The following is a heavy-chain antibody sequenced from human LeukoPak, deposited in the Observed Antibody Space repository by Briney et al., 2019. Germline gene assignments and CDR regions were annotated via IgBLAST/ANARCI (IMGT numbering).Heavy chain of an antibody. D-gene: IGHD6-19*01. CDR2: INSDGSST. V-gene: IGHV3-74*01. J-gene: IGHJ4*02. CDR3: ARDRYSSGWYHHFDY. Sequence: PGGSLRLSCAASGFTFSSYWMHWVRQAPGKGLVWVSRINSDGSSTSYADSVKGRFTISRDNAKNTLYLQMNSLRAEDTAVYYCARDRYSSGWYHHFDYRGQGTLVTVSS. CDR1: GFTFSSYW.